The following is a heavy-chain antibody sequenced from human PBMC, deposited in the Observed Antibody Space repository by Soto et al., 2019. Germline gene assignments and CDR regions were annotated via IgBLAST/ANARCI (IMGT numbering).Heavy chain of an antibody. CDR2: IVVGSGNT. V-gene: IGHV1-58*01. J-gene: IGHJ4*02. Sequence: GASVKVSCKASGFTFTSSAVQWVRQARGQRLEWIGWIVVGSGNTNYAQKFQERVTITRDMSTSTAYMELSSLRSEDTAVYYCAAMVQLERCDDYWAQGTLVTVSS. D-gene: IGHD1-1*01. CDR1: GFTFTSSA. CDR3: AAMVQLERCDDY.